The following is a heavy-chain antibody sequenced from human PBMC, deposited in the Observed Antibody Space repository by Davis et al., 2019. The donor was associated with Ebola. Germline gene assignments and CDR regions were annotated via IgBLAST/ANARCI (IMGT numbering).Heavy chain of an antibody. Sequence: SVKVSCKASGYTFTNYYMHWVRQAPGQGLEWMGIINPSGGRTSYAQKFQGSVTMTRDTSTSTVYMELSSLRSEDTAVYYCARARSGGSNVYYGRAFDIWGQGTMVTVSS. V-gene: IGHV1-46*01. CDR1: GYTFTNYY. CDR3: ARARSGGSNVYYGRAFDI. D-gene: IGHD3-16*01. J-gene: IGHJ3*02. CDR2: INPSGGRT.